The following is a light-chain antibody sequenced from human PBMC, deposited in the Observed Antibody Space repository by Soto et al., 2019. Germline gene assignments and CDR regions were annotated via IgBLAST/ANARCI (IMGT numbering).Light chain of an antibody. CDR1: QGISIS. V-gene: IGKV1-17*03. CDR2: AAS. CDR3: IQHNSYPHT. J-gene: IGKJ2*01. Sequence: DIRMTQSPSAISASLGDRVTITCRASQGISISLAWFQQQPGKVPQRLIYAASSLQSGVPSRFSGSGSGTEFTLTISSLQPEDSSTYYCIQHNSYPHTFGQGTKVEIK.